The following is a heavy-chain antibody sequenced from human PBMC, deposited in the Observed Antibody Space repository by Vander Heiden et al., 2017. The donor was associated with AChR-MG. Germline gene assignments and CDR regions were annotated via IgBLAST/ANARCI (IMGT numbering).Heavy chain of an antibody. J-gene: IGHJ4*02. CDR1: GGSFRGYY. V-gene: IGHV4-34*01. D-gene: IGHD2-15*01. CDR3: ARASSGGSVAFDY. Sequence: QVQLQQCGAGLLKPSATLSLTCAVYGGSFRGYYWSWIRQPPGKGLEWIGEINHSGSTNYNPSLKSRVTISVDTSKNQFSLKLSSVTAADTAVYYCARASSGGSVAFDYWGQGTLVTVSS. CDR2: INHSGST.